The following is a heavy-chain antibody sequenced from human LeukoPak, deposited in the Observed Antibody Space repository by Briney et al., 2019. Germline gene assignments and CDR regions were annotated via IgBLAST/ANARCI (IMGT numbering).Heavy chain of an antibody. J-gene: IGHJ4*02. CDR3: ARAPLGRNWNFDY. CDR1: GFTFSSYA. Sequence: GGSLRLSCVASGFTFSSYAMSWVRQAPGKGLEWVAVISYDGSNKYYADSVKGRFTISRDNSKNTLYLQMNSLRAEDTAVYYCARAPLGRNWNFDYWGQGTLVTVSS. V-gene: IGHV3-30*04. CDR2: ISYDGSNK. D-gene: IGHD1-1*01.